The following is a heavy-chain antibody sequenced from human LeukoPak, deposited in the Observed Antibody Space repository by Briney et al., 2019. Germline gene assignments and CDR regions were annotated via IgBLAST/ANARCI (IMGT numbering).Heavy chain of an antibody. CDR3: AHSLFYSEYPIDY. CDR1: GFSLNTSGVG. Sequence: SGPTLVKPTQTLTLTCTFSGFSLNTSGVGVGWIRQPPGKALEWLALIYWNDDKYYNPSLNNRLTITKDTSKNQVALALTNLDPVDTATYYCAHSLFYSEYPIDYWGQGTLVTVSS. J-gene: IGHJ4*02. CDR2: IYWNDDK. D-gene: IGHD2-2*01. V-gene: IGHV2-5*01.